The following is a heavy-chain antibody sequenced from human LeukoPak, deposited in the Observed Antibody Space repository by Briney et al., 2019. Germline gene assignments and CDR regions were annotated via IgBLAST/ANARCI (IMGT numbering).Heavy chain of an antibody. CDR3: ARFPYYYDSSGYTVVGMDV. CDR2: INPSGGST. CDR1: GYTFTGYY. V-gene: IGHV1-46*01. J-gene: IGHJ6*02. Sequence: GASVKVSCKASGYTFTGYYMHWVRQAPGQGLEWMGIINPSGGSTSYAQKFQGRVTMTRDTSTSTVYMELSSLRSEDTAVYYCARFPYYYDSSGYTVVGMDVWGQGTTVTVSS. D-gene: IGHD3-22*01.